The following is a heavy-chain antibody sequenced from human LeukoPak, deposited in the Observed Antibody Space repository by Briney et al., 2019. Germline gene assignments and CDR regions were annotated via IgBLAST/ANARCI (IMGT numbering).Heavy chain of an antibody. J-gene: IGHJ4*02. CDR3: AKEDFDY. V-gene: IGHV3-43D*03. CDR2: ITWDGGGT. CDR1: VFTFDDYA. Sequence: GGSLRLSCAACVFTFDDYAMHWVRQVPAKGVEGVSLITWDGGGTYYADSVKGRFTISRDNRKSSLHLEMNSLRLEDTAFYYCAKEDFDYWGQGTLVTVSS.